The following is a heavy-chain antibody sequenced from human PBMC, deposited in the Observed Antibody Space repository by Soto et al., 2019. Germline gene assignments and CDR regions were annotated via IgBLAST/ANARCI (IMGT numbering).Heavy chain of an antibody. J-gene: IGHJ4*02. CDR3: AGELPDILTGFTPGYFDY. V-gene: IGHV4-31*03. Sequence: QVQLQESGPGLVKPSQTLSLTCTVSGGSISSGGYYWSWIRQHPGKGLEWIGYIYYSGSTYYNPSVQSRVTLSVETCKNQFALKLSSGTAADTAVYYCAGELPDILTGFTPGYFDYWGQGTLVPVSS. D-gene: IGHD3-9*01. CDR2: IYYSGST. CDR1: GGSISSGGYY.